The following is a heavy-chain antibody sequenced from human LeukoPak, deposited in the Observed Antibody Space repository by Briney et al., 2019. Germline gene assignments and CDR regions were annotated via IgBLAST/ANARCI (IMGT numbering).Heavy chain of an antibody. CDR1: GFTFSSYA. D-gene: IGHD3-22*01. J-gene: IGHJ5*02. CDR3: AKDQGYDSSGYSEDWFDP. Sequence: GGSLRLSCAASGFTFSSYAMSWVRQAPGKGLEWVSAISGSGGSTYYADSVKGRFTISRDNSKNTLYLQMNSLRAEDTAVYHCAKDQGYDSSGYSEDWFDPWGQGTLVTVSS. CDR2: ISGSGGST. V-gene: IGHV3-23*01.